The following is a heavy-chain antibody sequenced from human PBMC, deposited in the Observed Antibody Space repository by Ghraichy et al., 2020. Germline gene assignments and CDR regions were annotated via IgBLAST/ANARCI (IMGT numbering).Heavy chain of an antibody. CDR3: ARDEGSDDPFDS. CDR1: GFTFSIYS. CDR2: IGRSSSTI. Sequence: GGSLRLSCAASGFTFSIYSMNWVRQAPGKGLEWVSYIGRSSSTIDYTDSVKGRFTISRDNAKNSLYLQMNSLSDADTAVYYCARDEGSDDPFDSWGQGTLVTVSS. J-gene: IGHJ3*02. V-gene: IGHV3-48*02.